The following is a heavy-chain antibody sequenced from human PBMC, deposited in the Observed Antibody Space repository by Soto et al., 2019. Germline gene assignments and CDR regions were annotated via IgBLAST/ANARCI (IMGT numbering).Heavy chain of an antibody. D-gene: IGHD5-18*01. CDR2: IWYDGSNK. Sequence: GGSLRLSCAASGFTFSSYGMHWVRQAPGKGLEWVAVIWYDGSNKYYADSVKGRFTISRDNSKNTLYLQMNGLRAEDTAVYYCARAGRPVDTAMVIKPEPSYYYYYYMDVWGKGTTVTVSS. J-gene: IGHJ6*03. CDR3: ARAGRPVDTAMVIKPEPSYYYYYYMDV. V-gene: IGHV3-33*01. CDR1: GFTFSSYG.